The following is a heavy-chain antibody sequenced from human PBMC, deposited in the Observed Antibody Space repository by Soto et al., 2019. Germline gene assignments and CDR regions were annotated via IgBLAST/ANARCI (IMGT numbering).Heavy chain of an antibody. CDR3: ARAVAGIVTLNYYFYYGMDV. J-gene: IGHJ6*02. D-gene: IGHD6-19*01. CDR2: ISAYNGNT. CDR1: CYTFTSYC. V-gene: IGHV1-18*01. Sequence: ASVKVSCEASCYTFTSYCISWVRQAPGQVLEWMGWISAYNGNTNYAQKLQGRVTMTTDTSTSTAYEELRSLRSDDTAVYYCARAVAGIVTLNYYFYYGMDVWGQATTVTVSS.